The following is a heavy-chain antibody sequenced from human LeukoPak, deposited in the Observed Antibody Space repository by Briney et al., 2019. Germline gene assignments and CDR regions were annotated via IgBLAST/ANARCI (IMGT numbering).Heavy chain of an antibody. CDR2: IYYSGST. Sequence: SETLSLTCTVSGGSISSYYWSWIRQPPGKGLEWIGYIYYSGSTNYNPSLKSRVIISVDTSKNQFSLKLSSATAADTAVFYCARRVSGWFYFDYWGQGTLVTVSS. D-gene: IGHD6-19*01. J-gene: IGHJ4*02. CDR3: ARRVSGWFYFDY. CDR1: GGSISSYY. V-gene: IGHV4-59*08.